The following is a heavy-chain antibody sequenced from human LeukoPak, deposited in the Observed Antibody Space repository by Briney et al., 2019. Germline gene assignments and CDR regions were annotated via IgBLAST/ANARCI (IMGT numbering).Heavy chain of an antibody. D-gene: IGHD5-12*01. CDR2: VVPMFGIR. CDR1: GGTFNNYA. Sequence: ASVKVSCKTSGGTFNNYAISWVRPAPGQGLEWVGRVVPMFGIRNYPQTFRGRVNITADKATNTVYMELRSLRAEDTAIYYCATEPSRSYSFDHLDFWGLGTPVTVSS. CDR3: ATEPSRSYSFDHLDF. J-gene: IGHJ4*02. V-gene: IGHV1-69*04.